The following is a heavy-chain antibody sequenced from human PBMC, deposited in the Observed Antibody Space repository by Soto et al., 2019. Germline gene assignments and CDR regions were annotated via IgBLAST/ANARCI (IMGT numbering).Heavy chain of an antibody. CDR2: IYYSGST. CDR3: ARGVLRPDY. J-gene: IGHJ4*02. V-gene: IGHV4-31*03. Sequence: SETLSLTCTVSGGSIIRGGYYWIWIRQHPGKGLEWIGYIYYSGSTYYNPSLKSRVTISVGTSKNQFSLKLSSVTAADTAVYYCARGVLRPDYWGQGTLVTVSS. CDR1: GGSIIRGGYY. D-gene: IGHD4-17*01.